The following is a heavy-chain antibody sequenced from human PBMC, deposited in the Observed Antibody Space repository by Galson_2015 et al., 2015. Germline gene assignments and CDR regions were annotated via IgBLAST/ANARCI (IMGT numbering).Heavy chain of an antibody. CDR3: ARVFGAYYFDY. J-gene: IGHJ4*01. Sequence: SLRLSCAASGFTVSSNSMSWVRQAPGKGLEWVSVIYSGGSTYYADCVKGRFTISRDNSKNPLYLQMNSLRAEDSAVYYCARVFGAYYFDYSGHGTLVTVSS. D-gene: IGHD3-16*01. CDR2: IYSGGST. V-gene: IGHV3-53*01. CDR1: GFTVSSNS.